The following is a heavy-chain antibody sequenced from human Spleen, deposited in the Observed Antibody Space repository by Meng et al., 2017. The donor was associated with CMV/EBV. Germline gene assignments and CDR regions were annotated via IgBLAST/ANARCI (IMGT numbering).Heavy chain of an antibody. V-gene: IGHV1-8*01. CDR1: GYTFTSYD. CDR2: MNPNSGNT. D-gene: IGHD3-16*01. J-gene: IGHJ4*02. Sequence: SGYTFTSYDSNWVRQAPGQGLEWMGWMNPNSGNTGYAQKFQGRVTMTRNTSISTAYMEVSSLRSEDTAVYYCARGGQRLRLGEYFDYWAQGTLVTVSS. CDR3: ARGGQRLRLGEYFDY.